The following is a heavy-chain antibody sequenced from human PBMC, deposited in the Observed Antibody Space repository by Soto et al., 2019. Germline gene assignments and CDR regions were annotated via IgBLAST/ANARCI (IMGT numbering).Heavy chain of an antibody. D-gene: IGHD1-26*01. J-gene: IGHJ4*02. CDR1: GGSISSYY. CDR2: IHYSGST. Sequence: QVQLQESGPGLVKPSETLSLSCTVSGGSISSYYWRWIRQPPGKGLEWIGYIHYSGSTNYNPSLKSRVTISVDTSKNQFSLKLSSVTAADTAVYYCARRWGRTFDYWGQGTLVTVSS. V-gene: IGHV4-59*08. CDR3: ARRWGRTFDY.